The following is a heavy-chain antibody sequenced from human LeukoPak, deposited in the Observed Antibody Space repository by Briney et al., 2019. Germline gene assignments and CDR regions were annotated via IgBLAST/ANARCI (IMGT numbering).Heavy chain of an antibody. CDR1: GYTFTSYA. J-gene: IGHJ5*02. D-gene: IGHD6-13*01. Sequence: GASVKVSCKASGYTFTSYAMHWVRQAPGQRLEWMGWINAGNGNTKYSQKFQGRVTITRDTSASTAYMELSSLRSEDTAVYYCARDLFLAAAGMLFDPWGQGTLVTVSS. V-gene: IGHV1-3*01. CDR2: INAGNGNT. CDR3: ARDLFLAAAGMLFDP.